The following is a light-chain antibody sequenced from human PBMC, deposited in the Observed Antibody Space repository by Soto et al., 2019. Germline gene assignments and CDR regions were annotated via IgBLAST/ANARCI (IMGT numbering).Light chain of an antibody. Sequence: DIQITQSPSSLSAYVGHRANITFPSSQSINSYLNWYQQKPGKAPKLLIYAASSLQSGVPSRFSGSGSGTDFTLTISSLQTEDFATYYCKQSYSTPRTFGQGTKVDIK. V-gene: IGKV1-39*01. CDR2: AAS. CDR3: KQSYSTPRT. CDR1: QSINSY. J-gene: IGKJ1*01.